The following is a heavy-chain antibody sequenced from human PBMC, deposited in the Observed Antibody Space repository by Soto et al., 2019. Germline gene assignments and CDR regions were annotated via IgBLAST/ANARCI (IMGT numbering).Heavy chain of an antibody. CDR3: ARQAGDISGRRWFDP. Sequence: QLQLQESGPGLVKPSETLSLTCTVSGGSISVSSYFWGWIRQPPGKGLEWIGSIYFSGSASYNPSLRSRLTISVDTSTIQFSLKQSSVTAADTAVYYCARQAGDISGRRWFDPWGQGSLVTVSS. CDR1: GGSISVSSYF. J-gene: IGHJ5*02. CDR2: IYFSGSA. V-gene: IGHV4-39*01. D-gene: IGHD6-19*01.